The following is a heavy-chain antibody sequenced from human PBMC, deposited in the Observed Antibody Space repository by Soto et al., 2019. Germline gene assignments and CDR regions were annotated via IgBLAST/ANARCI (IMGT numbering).Heavy chain of an antibody. V-gene: IGHV4-59*01. J-gene: IGHJ6*02. D-gene: IGHD2-8*01. CDR1: GGSISSYY. CDR3: ARDIMVYAMGYYGMDV. CDR2: IYYSGST. Sequence: SETLSLTCTVSGGSISSYYWSWIRQPPGKGLEWIGYIYYSGSTNYNPSLKSRVTISVDTSKNQFSLKLSSVTAADTAVYYCARDIMVYAMGYYGMDVWGQGTMVTVSS.